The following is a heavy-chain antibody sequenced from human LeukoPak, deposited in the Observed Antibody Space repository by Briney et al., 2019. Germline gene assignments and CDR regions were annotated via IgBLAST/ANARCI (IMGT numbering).Heavy chain of an antibody. D-gene: IGHD3-10*01. CDR2: ISAYNGNT. CDR3: ARMSLWFGEFPTYYFDY. V-gene: IGHV1-18*01. CDR1: GYTFTSYG. Sequence: ASVKVSCKASGYTFTSYGIGWVRQAPGQGLEWMGWISAYNGNTNYAQKLQGRVTMTTDTSTSTAYMELRSLRSDDTAVYYCARMSLWFGEFPTYYFDYWGQGTLVTVSS. J-gene: IGHJ4*02.